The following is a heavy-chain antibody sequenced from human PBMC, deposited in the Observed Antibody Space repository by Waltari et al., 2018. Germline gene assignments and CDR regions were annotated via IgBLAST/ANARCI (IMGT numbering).Heavy chain of an antibody. Sequence: QVQLVQSGTEVQKPGASVKVSCETSGYTFLYYGTSWVRQAPGQGLEWMGWISGYNGNTNYAQKFQDRVTMTTDTSTATAYMVLKSLRSDDTAVYYCARGGDFEWSAYYFDFWGQGTLVTVSS. CDR1: GYTFLYYG. J-gene: IGHJ4*02. CDR2: ISGYNGNT. D-gene: IGHD3-9*01. CDR3: ARGGDFEWSAYYFDF. V-gene: IGHV1-18*01.